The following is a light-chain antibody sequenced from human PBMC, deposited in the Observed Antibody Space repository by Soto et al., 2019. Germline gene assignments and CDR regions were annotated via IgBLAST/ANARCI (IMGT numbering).Light chain of an antibody. J-gene: IGLJ2*01. Sequence: QSALTQPASVSGSPGQAITISCTGTSSDVGAYKYVSWYQQYPGKAPKLMIYEVSNRPSGIPVRFSGSKSGNTASLIISGLQAEDEADYYCSSYTNGTTLAKFGGGTKLTVL. CDR1: SSDVGAYKY. V-gene: IGLV2-14*01. CDR3: SSYTNGTTLAK. CDR2: EVS.